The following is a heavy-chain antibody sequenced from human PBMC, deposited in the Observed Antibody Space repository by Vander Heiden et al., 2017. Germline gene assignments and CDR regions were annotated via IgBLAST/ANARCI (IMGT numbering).Heavy chain of an antibody. CDR1: GYSISSNNW. Sequence: QVQLQESGPGLVRPSDTLSLTCAVSGYSISSNNWWGWIRQPPGKGLEWIGYIYYSGSTYYNPSLKSRVTMSVDTSKNHFSLKLTSVTAVDTAVYYCATYIGTYHHFDYWGQGTQVTVSS. CDR3: ATYIGTYHHFDY. J-gene: IGHJ4*02. CDR2: IYYSGST. V-gene: IGHV4-28*01. D-gene: IGHD1-26*01.